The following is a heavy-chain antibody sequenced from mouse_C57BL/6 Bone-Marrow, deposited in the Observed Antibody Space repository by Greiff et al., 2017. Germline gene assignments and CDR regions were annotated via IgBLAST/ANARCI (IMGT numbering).Heavy chain of an antibody. Sequence: QVQLQQPGAELVKPGASVKLSCKASGYTFTSYWMHWVKQRPGQGLEWIGMIHPNSGSTNDNEKFKSKATLTVDKSSSTAYMQLSSLTSEDSAVYYCARDYDYDGLFAYWGQGTLVTVSA. CDR3: ARDYDYDGLFAY. CDR2: IHPNSGST. V-gene: IGHV1-64*01. J-gene: IGHJ3*01. D-gene: IGHD2-4*01. CDR1: GYTFTSYW.